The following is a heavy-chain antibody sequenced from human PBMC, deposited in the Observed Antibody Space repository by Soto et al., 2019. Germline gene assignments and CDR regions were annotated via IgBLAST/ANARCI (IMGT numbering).Heavy chain of an antibody. V-gene: IGHV3-11*01. D-gene: IGHD6-6*01. CDR2: ISSSGSTI. Sequence: PWGSLRLSCAASGFTFSDYYMSWIRQAPGKGLEWVSYISSSGSTIYYADSVKGRFTISRDNAKNSLYLQMNSLRAEDTAVYYCARTNDSARDDAFDIWGQGTMVTVSS. CDR3: ARTNDSARDDAFDI. CDR1: GFTFSDYY. J-gene: IGHJ3*02.